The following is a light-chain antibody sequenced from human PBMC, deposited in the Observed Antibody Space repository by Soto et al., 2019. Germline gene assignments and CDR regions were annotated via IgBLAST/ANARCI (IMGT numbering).Light chain of an antibody. CDR1: QSVSSSY. J-gene: IGKJ2*01. Sequence: EIVLTQSPGTLSLSPGERATLSCRASQSVSSSYLAWYQQKPGQAPRLLIYGASSRATGIPDRFSGSGSETDFTLTISRLEPEDFAVYYCQQYGSSLVTFGQGTKLEIK. CDR2: GAS. V-gene: IGKV3-20*01. CDR3: QQYGSSLVT.